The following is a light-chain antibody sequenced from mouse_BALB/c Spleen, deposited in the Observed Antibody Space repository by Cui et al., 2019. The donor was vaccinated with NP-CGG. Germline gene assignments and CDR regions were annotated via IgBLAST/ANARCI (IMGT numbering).Light chain of an antibody. V-gene: IGLV1*01. CDR3: ALWYSNHWV. Sequence: AVVTQASAPTTSPGETVTLTCRSSTGAVSTSNYANWVQEKPYHLFTGLIGGTNNRAPGVPARFSGSLIGDKAALTITGAQTEDEARYFCALWYSNHWVFGGGTKLTVL. CDR2: GTN. CDR1: TGAVSTSNY. J-gene: IGLJ1*01.